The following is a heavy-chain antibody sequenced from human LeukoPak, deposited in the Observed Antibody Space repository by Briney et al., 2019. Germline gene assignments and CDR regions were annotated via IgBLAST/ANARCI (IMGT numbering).Heavy chain of an antibody. V-gene: IGHV4-34*01. CDR3: ARDPGYSSGWYYYYYYMDV. Sequence: SETLYLTCAVYGGSFSGYYWSWIRQPPGKGLEWIGEIKHSGSTNYNPSLKSRVTISVDTSKNQFSLKLSSVTAADTAVYYCARDPGYSSGWYYYYYYMDVWGKGTTVTVSS. CDR1: GGSFSGYY. J-gene: IGHJ6*03. D-gene: IGHD6-19*01. CDR2: IKHSGST.